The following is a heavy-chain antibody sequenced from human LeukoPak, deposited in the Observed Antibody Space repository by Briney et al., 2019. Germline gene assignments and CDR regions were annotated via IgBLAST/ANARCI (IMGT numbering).Heavy chain of an antibody. CDR2: INPSGGST. CDR1: GYTFTSYY. CDR3: ARDQGPAYGMDV. V-gene: IGHV1-46*01. J-gene: IGHJ6*02. Sequence: ASVKVSCKASGYTFTSYYMHWVRQAPGQGLGWMGIINPSGGSTSYAQKFQGRVTMTRDTSTSTVYMELSSLRSEDTAVYYCARDQGPAYGMDVWGQGTTVTVSS.